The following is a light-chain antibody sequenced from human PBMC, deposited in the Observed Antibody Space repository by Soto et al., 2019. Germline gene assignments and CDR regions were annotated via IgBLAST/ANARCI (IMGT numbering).Light chain of an antibody. J-gene: IGLJ1*01. CDR1: SSNIGSSY. V-gene: IGLV1-47*01. CDR2: WND. Sequence: QSVLTQPPSASGTPRQRVTIPCSGSSSNIGSSYVYWYQLLPGTAPKVVIYWNDERPSGVPDRFSGSKSGTSASLAISGLRSEDEADYYCGAWEDRWPGYAFGSGTKVTVL. CDR3: GAWEDRWPGYA.